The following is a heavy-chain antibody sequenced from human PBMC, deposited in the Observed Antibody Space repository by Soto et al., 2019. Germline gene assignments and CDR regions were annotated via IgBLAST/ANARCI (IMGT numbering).Heavy chain of an antibody. V-gene: IGHV3-15*07. CDR2: IKSKTDGGTT. J-gene: IGHJ4*02. Sequence: AGASLRLSCAAPGFTFSNAWMNWVRQAPGKGLEWVGRIKSKTDGGTTDYAAPVKGRFTISRDDSKNTLYLQMNSLKTEDTAVYYCTTHVMVYAIQDYWGQGTLVTVSS. CDR3: TTHVMVYAIQDY. CDR1: GFTFSNAW. D-gene: IGHD2-8*01.